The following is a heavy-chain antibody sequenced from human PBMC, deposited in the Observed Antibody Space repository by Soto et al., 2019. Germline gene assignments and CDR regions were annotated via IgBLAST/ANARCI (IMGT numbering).Heavy chain of an antibody. CDR1: GGSISSGGYY. Sequence: PSETLSLTCTVSGGSISSGGYYWSWIRQHPGKGLEWIGYIYYSGSTYYNPSLKSRVTISVDTSKNQFSLKLSSVTAADTAVYYCARGGEGFGELLSGDWFDPWGQGTLVTVSS. CDR3: ARGGEGFGELLSGDWFDP. J-gene: IGHJ5*02. D-gene: IGHD3-10*01. V-gene: IGHV4-31*03. CDR2: IYYSGST.